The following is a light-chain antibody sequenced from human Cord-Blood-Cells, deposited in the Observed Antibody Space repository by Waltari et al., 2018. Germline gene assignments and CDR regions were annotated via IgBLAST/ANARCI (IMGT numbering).Light chain of an antibody. Sequence: QSALPQPASVAGSPGQAITISCTSASSDVGGHNYVYWYQQHPGKAPKLMIYDVSKRPSGVSNRVSGSKSGNTASLTISGLQAEDEADYYCSSYTSSSTLGVFGGGTKLTVL. J-gene: IGLJ3*02. V-gene: IGLV2-14*01. CDR2: DVS. CDR1: SSDVGGHNY. CDR3: SSYTSSSTLGV.